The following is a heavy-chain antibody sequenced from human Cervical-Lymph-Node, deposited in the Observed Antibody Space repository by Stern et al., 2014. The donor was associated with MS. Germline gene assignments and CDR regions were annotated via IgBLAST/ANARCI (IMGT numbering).Heavy chain of an antibody. J-gene: IGHJ6*02. D-gene: IGHD3-10*01. CDR1: GGSISRYY. Sequence: VQLVQSGPGLVKPSETLSLTCTVSGGSISRYYWNWIRQSPGKGLEWIGYISYSGSTNYNPSLKSRVTISVDTSKNQFSLKLSSVTAADTAVYYCARDRGYFGELLLYGMDVWGQGTTVTVSS. V-gene: IGHV4-59*01. CDR3: ARDRGYFGELLLYGMDV. CDR2: ISYSGST.